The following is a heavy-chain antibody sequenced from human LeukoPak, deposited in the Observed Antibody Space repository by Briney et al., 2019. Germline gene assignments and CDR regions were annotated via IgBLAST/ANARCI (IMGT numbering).Heavy chain of an antibody. Sequence: PGGSLRLSCAASGFTFSSYAMSWVRQAPGKGLEWVPAISGSGGSTYYADSVKGRFTISRDNSKNTLYLQMNSLRAEDTAVYYCASHYCGGDCYLGGVHWGRGTLVTVSS. CDR3: ASHYCGGDCYLGGVH. CDR2: ISGSGGST. D-gene: IGHD2-21*01. V-gene: IGHV3-23*01. CDR1: GFTFSSYA. J-gene: IGHJ4*02.